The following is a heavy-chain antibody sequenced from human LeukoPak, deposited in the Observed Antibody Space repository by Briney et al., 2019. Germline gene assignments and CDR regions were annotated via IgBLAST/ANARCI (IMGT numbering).Heavy chain of an antibody. J-gene: IGHJ3*02. V-gene: IGHV1-18*01. CDR3: ARVRRYYYDSSGYVHDAFDI. CDR1: GYTFTSYG. Sequence: ASVKVSCKASGYTFTSYGISWVRQAPGQGLEWMGWISAYNGNTNYAQKLQGRVTMTTDTSTSTAYMELRSLRSDDTAVYYCARVRRYYYDSSGYVHDAFDIWGQGTMVTVSS. D-gene: IGHD3-22*01. CDR2: ISAYNGNT.